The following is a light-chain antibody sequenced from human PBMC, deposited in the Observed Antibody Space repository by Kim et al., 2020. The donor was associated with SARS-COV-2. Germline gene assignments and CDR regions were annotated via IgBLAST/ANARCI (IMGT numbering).Light chain of an antibody. V-gene: IGKV3-15*01. J-gene: IGKJ2*01. CDR3: QRCNNWPYT. CDR2: GAS. CDR1: ESVGSN. Sequence: SVSPGERATHSCRAGESVGSNLAWYQQRPGQAPRLHIYGASTRATDTPARCSGSGSGIEFTLTISSLQSEDFAVYYGQRCNNWPYTFGQGNKLEI.